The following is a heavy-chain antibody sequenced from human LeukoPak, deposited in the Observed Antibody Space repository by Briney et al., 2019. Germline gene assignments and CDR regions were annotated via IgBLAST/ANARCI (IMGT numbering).Heavy chain of an antibody. D-gene: IGHD5-24*01. CDR2: ISSSSSYI. J-gene: IGHJ4*02. CDR3: ARDPEDGYQDY. CDR1: GFTFSSYS. V-gene: IGHV3-21*01. Sequence: GGSLRLSCAASGFTFSSYSMNWVRQAPGKGLEWVSSISSSSSYIYYADSVKGRFTISRDNAKNSLYLQMNSLRAADTAVYYCARDPEDGYQDYWGQGTLVTVSS.